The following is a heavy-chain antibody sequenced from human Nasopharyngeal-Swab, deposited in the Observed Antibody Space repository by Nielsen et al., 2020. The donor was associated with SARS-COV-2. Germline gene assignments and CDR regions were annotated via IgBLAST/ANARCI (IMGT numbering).Heavy chain of an antibody. J-gene: IGHJ4*02. CDR3: ARLGSFDQ. CDR1: GITFSDAW. Sequence: GESLKISCAVSGITFSDAWMTWVRQAPGTGLEWIGRSRSRSNGGKTDYGAPLEGRFSISRDDSENPVYLQMNDLKTEDTAVYYCARLGSFDQWGKGTLVIVS. CDR2: SRSRSNGGKT. V-gene: IGHV3-15*01.